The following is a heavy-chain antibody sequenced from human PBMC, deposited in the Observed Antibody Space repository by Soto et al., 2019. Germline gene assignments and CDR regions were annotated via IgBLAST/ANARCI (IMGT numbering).Heavy chain of an antibody. Sequence: QVQLVQSGAEVKKPGASVRVSCKASGYSFTTYGVTWVRQAPGQGLEWMGWISTYNGDTRVAQKHQGRVTLTTDTSKNAAHKELKSLRYDDKAIYYCARTGGKSTRGNYWGQGTLVTVSS. J-gene: IGHJ4*02. CDR3: ARTGGKSTRGNY. CDR2: ISTYNGDT. CDR1: GYSFTTYG. V-gene: IGHV1-18*01. D-gene: IGHD2-8*01.